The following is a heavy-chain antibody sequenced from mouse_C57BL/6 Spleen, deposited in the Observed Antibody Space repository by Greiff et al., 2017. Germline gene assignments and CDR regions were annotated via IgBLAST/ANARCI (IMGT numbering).Heavy chain of an antibody. CDR3: ATYYSNYEGAMDY. CDR2: IDPSDSYT. Sequence: VQLQQPGAELVMPGASVKLSCKASGYTFTSSWMHWVKQRPGKGLEWIGAIDPSDSYTNYNQRFKGQSTLTGDKSYNTAYLQSSRLTSEDSAVYNSATYYSNYEGAMDYWGQGTSVTVSS. V-gene: IGHV1-69*01. J-gene: IGHJ4*01. D-gene: IGHD2-5*01. CDR1: GYTFTSSW.